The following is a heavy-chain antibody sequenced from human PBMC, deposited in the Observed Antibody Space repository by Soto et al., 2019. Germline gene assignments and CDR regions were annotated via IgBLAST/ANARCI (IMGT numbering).Heavy chain of an antibody. V-gene: IGHV1-69*01. CDR1: VCTFSSYS. D-gene: IGHD6-13*01. CDR3: ATYSSSWYDIGWYVDY. J-gene: IGHJ4*01. Sequence: QVQLVQSGADVDKPWSSVKVSCKASVCTFSSYSISWVRQAPGQGLELMGGIITIFGTANYAQKFQGRDTITADESTSTAYMELSSLRSEDTAVYYCATYSSSWYDIGWYVDYWGHGTLVTVSS. CDR2: IITIFGTA.